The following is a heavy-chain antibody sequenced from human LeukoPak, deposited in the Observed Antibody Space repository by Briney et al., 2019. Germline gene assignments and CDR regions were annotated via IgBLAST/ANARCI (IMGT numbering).Heavy chain of an antibody. V-gene: IGHV1-18*01. D-gene: IGHD6-19*01. Sequence: ASVRVSCKASGYTFTSYGISWVRQAPGQGLEWMGWISAYNGNTNYAQKLQGRVTMTTDTSTSTAYMELRSLRSDDTAVYYCASRGGWYDPYAFDIWGQGTMVTVSS. CDR2: ISAYNGNT. CDR1: GYTFTSYG. CDR3: ASRGGWYDPYAFDI. J-gene: IGHJ3*02.